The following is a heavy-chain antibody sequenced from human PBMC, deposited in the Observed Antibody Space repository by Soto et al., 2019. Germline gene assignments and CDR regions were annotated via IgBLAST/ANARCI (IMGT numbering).Heavy chain of an antibody. J-gene: IGHJ4*02. D-gene: IGHD4-17*01. Sequence: SETLSLTCAVYGGSFSGYYWSWIRQPPGKGLEWIGEINHSGSTNYNPSLKSRVTISVDTSKNQFSLKLSSVTAADTAVYYCARTTAVPNTLRSRYFFDYWGQGTLVTVSS. V-gene: IGHV4-34*01. CDR2: INHSGST. CDR3: ARTTAVPNTLRSRYFFDY. CDR1: GGSFSGYY.